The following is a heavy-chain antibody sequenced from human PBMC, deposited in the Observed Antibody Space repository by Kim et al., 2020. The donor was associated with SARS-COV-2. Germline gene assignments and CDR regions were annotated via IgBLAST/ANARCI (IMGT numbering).Heavy chain of an antibody. D-gene: IGHD6-19*01. Sequence: GESLKISCTCSGYSFSTYWIGWVRQMPGKGLEWMGVIYPTDSDTRYSPSFQGQVAISADKSISTAYVQWSSLKASDTAIYYCARGSWGGWYPGGVIGYWGRGTLVTVSS. CDR2: IYPTDSDT. CDR1: GYSFSTYW. CDR3: ARGSWGGWYPGGVIGY. J-gene: IGHJ4*02. V-gene: IGHV5-51*01.